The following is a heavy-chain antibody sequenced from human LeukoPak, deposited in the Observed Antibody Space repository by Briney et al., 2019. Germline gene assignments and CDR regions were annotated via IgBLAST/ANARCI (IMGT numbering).Heavy chain of an antibody. CDR2: LSGSGGST. CDR3: ARESGYSGYDANWFDP. D-gene: IGHD5-12*01. J-gene: IGHJ5*02. CDR1: GFTFSSYA. Sequence: PGGSLRLSCAASGFTFSSYAMSWVRQAPGKGLEWVSGLSGSGGSTYYADSVKGRFTISRDNSKNTLYLQMSSLRAEDTAVYYCARESGYSGYDANWFDPWGQGTLVTVSS. V-gene: IGHV3-23*01.